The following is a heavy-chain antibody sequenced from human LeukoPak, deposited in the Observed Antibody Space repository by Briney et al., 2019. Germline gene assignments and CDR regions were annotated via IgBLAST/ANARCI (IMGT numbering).Heavy chain of an antibody. J-gene: IGHJ6*02. CDR2: IIPIFGTA. V-gene: IGHV1-69*13. D-gene: IGHD6-19*01. CDR3: ATGMYSSGWTYYYGMDV. Sequence: GASVKVSCKASGGTFSSYAISWVRQAPGQGLEWMGGIIPIFGTANYAQKFQGRVTITADESTSTAYMELSSLRSEDTAVYYCATGMYSSGWTYYYGMDVWSQGTTVTVSS. CDR1: GGTFSSYA.